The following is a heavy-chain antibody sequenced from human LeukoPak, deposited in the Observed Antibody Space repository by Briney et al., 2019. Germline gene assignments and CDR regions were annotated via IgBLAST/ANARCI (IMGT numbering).Heavy chain of an antibody. CDR3: ARALRPTDAFDI. Sequence: GASVKVSCKASGYTFTSYYMHWVRQAPGQGLEWMGMINPSGGSTSYAQKFQGRVTMTRDTSTSTVYMELSSLRSEDTAVYYCARALRPTDAFDIWGQGTMVTVSS. CDR2: INPSGGST. CDR1: GYTFTSYY. J-gene: IGHJ3*02. V-gene: IGHV1-46*01. D-gene: IGHD3-16*01.